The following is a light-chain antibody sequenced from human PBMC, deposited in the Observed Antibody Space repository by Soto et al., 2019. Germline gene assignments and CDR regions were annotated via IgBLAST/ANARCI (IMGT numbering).Light chain of an antibody. CDR2: AAS. Sequence: EIVLTQSPGTLSLSPADRATLSCRASETVTGKYLAWYQQKVGQAPRLLIFAASNRATGIPDRFSGSGSGTDFTLTISRLEPEDFAMYLCQQYSSPPQTFGQGTKVEIK. CDR1: ETVTGKY. CDR3: QQYSSPPQT. J-gene: IGKJ1*01. V-gene: IGKV3-20*01.